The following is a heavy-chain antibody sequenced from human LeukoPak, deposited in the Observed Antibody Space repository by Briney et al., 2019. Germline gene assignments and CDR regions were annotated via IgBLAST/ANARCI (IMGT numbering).Heavy chain of an antibody. D-gene: IGHD1-1*01. CDR1: GFTFSSHW. CDR2: IKQDGSEK. V-gene: IGHV3-7*01. Sequence: GGSLRLSCAASGFTFSSHWMSWVRQAPGKGLEWVANIKQDGSEKYYVDSVKGRFTISRDNAKNSLYLQMNSLRAEDTAVYYCARDRREYNWYDDRFDYWGQGALVTVSS. CDR3: ARDRREYNWYDDRFDY. J-gene: IGHJ4*02.